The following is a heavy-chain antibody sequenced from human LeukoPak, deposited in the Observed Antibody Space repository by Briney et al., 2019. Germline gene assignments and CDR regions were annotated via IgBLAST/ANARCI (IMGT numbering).Heavy chain of an antibody. CDR2: ISFDGKKE. CDR3: ARASMATINYYYFYMDA. J-gene: IGHJ6*03. D-gene: IGHD5-24*01. V-gene: IGHV3-30*04. CDR1: GFRLIKYA. Sequence: PGGSLRLSCEASGFRLIKYAMHWVRQAPGRGLEWVAVISFDGKKEFYADSVKGRFTTSRDNSKNALFLQMNSLQTDDTAIYYCARASMATINYYYFYMDAWGKGTTVTVSS.